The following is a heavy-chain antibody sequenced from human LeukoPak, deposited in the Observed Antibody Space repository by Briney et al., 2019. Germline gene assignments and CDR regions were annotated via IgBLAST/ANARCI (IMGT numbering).Heavy chain of an antibody. J-gene: IGHJ5*02. CDR2: ISSSSTYI. D-gene: IGHD6-19*01. V-gene: IGHV3-21*01. CDR3: ARGGIAVAGDDL. Sequence: GGSLRLSCAASGFTLSPYGMNWVRKAPGKGLAWVSAISSSSTYIYYADSVKGRFNISRDNSKSTLFLQMNSLRVGDTAVYYCARGGIAVAGDDLWGQGTLVTVSS. CDR1: GFTLSPYG.